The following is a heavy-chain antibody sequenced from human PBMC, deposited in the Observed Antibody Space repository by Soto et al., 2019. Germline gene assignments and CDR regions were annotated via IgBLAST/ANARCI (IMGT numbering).Heavy chain of an antibody. CDR1: GFTFSTYG. CDR2: ISYDGYLK. CDR3: AKDFKVSGSHYGTLNYYYGMDV. V-gene: IGHV3-30*18. D-gene: IGHD3-10*01. Sequence: GGSLRLSCAASGFTFSTYGMQWVRQAPGKGLEWVAVISYDGYLKYYVDAVKGRFTVARDNSKNTLFLEMNSLRVEDTAVYFCAKDFKVSGSHYGTLNYYYGMDVWGQGTTGTVS. J-gene: IGHJ6*02.